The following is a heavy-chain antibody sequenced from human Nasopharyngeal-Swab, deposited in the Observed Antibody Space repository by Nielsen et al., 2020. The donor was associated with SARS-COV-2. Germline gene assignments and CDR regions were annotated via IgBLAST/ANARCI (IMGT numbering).Heavy chain of an antibody. Sequence: GESLKISCAASGFTISRYWMPWVRHAPGKGLVWVSRLHSDGSGTTYADSVRRRFTISRDNAKNTLYLQMNSLRAEDTAVYYCARGGDGYSMDYWGQGTLVTVSS. V-gene: IGHV3-74*01. CDR1: GFTISRYW. J-gene: IGHJ4*02. CDR3: ARGGDGYSMDY. CDR2: LHSDGSGT. D-gene: IGHD5-24*01.